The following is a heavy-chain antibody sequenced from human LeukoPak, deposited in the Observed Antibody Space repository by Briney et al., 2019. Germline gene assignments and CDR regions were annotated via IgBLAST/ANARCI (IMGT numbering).Heavy chain of an antibody. J-gene: IGHJ4*02. V-gene: IGHV3-64D*06. D-gene: IGHD2-2*01. CDR1: GFTFSSYA. CDR2: ISSNGGST. CDR3: VKDPSDCSSTSRLYYFDY. Sequence: GGSLRLSCSASGFTFSSYAMHWVRQAPGKGLEYVSAISSNGGSTYYADSVKGRFTISRGNSKNTLYLQMSSLRAEDTAVYYCVKDPSDCSSTSRLYYFDYWGQGTLVTVSS.